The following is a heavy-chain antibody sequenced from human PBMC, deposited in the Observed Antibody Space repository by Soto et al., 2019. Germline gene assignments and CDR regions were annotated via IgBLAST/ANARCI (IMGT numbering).Heavy chain of an antibody. CDR2: IKPISDIT. Sequence: SLKVSCKASGDTFGRFTINWVRQAPGQGLEWMGGIKPISDITNYAQRFQGRVTFTADASTSTVYLELSSLRSEDTAMYYCARDPSTINKLIGVWFDPWGQGTLVTVSS. J-gene: IGHJ5*02. CDR3: ARDPSTINKLIGVWFDP. D-gene: IGHD4-4*01. CDR1: GDTFGRFT. V-gene: IGHV1-69*13.